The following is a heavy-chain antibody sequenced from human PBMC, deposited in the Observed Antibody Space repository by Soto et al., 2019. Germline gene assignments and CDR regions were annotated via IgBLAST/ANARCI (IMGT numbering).Heavy chain of an antibody. CDR2: IYHSGNT. D-gene: IGHD3-22*01. V-gene: IGHV4-4*02. CDR1: GDSISSGAW. CDR3: ARGSVDTVDSSGFYEY. J-gene: IGHJ4*02. Sequence: PSETLSLTCAVSGDSISSGAWWSWVRQSPGKGLQWIGEIYHSGNTRNNPSLKSRVTISVDTSKSQFSLKLTSVTAADRAVYYCARGSVDTVDSSGFYEYWGQGTPVTVSS.